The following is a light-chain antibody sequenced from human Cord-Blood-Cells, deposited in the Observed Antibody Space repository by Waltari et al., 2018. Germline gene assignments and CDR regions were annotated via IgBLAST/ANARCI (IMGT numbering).Light chain of an antibody. Sequence: DIVMTQSPLSLAVSPGEPASTSCRSSQSLLHSNGYNYLDWYLQKTGQSPQLLLYLGSNRAHGAPDRFSGSGSGADFTLKISRVEAEDVWVYYCMQALQTPRTFGQGTKVEIK. CDR3: MQALQTPRT. CDR2: LGS. V-gene: IGKV2-28*01. CDR1: QSLLHSNGYNY. J-gene: IGKJ1*01.